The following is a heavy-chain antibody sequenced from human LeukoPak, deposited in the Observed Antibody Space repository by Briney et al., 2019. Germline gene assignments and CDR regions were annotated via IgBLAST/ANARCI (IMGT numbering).Heavy chain of an antibody. J-gene: IGHJ4*02. CDR1: GFPFSSYW. CDR2: ISWNSGSI. V-gene: IGHV3-9*01. CDR3: AKDHCSGGGCYCDY. D-gene: IGHD2-15*01. Sequence: GGSLRLSCAASGFPFSSYWMHWVRQAPGKGLEWVSGISWNSGSIGYADSVKGRFTISRDNAKNSLYLQMNSLRAEDTALYYCAKDHCSGGGCYCDYWGQGTLVTVSS.